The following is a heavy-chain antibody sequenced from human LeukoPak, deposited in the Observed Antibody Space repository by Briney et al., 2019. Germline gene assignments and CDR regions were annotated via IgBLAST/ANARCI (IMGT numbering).Heavy chain of an antibody. Sequence: PSETLSLTCTVSGGSISSYYWSWIRQPAGKGLEWIGRIYTSGSTNYNPSLKSRVTISIDKSKNQFSLKLSSVTAADTAVYYCAYSSGWYKIDDWGQGTLVTVSS. CDR1: GGSISSYY. J-gene: IGHJ4*02. CDR3: AYSSGWYKIDD. V-gene: IGHV4-4*07. CDR2: IYTSGST. D-gene: IGHD6-19*01.